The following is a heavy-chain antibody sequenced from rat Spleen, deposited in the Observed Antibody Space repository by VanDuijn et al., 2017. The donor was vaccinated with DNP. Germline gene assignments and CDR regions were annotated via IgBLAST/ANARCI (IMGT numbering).Heavy chain of an antibody. CDR1: GFTFSAYY. D-gene: IGHD4-3*01. J-gene: IGHJ2*01. V-gene: IGHV5-22*01. CDR2: IGSPAYAP. CDR3: GRHGDSGYFDN. Sequence: EVQLVESGGGLVQPGRSLKLSCAASGFTFSAYYMAWVRQAPAKGLEWVAYIGSPAYAPYYGDSVKGRFTISRDNAKSTLYLQMNSLRSEDMATYYCGRHGDSGYFDNWGQGVMVTVSS.